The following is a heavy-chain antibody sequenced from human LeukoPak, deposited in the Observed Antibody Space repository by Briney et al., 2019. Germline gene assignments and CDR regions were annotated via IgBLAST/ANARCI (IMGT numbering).Heavy chain of an antibody. J-gene: IGHJ4*02. D-gene: IGHD4-17*01. Sequence: PGGSLRLSCAASGFTFSSYAMSWVRQAPGEGLVWVSTISGSSGSTYYADSVKGRFTISRDNSKNTLYLQMNSLRPEDRAVYYCAKDEDHGDRPMIDYWGQGTLVTVSS. CDR2: ISGSSGST. V-gene: IGHV3-23*01. CDR1: GFTFSSYA. CDR3: AKDEDHGDRPMIDY.